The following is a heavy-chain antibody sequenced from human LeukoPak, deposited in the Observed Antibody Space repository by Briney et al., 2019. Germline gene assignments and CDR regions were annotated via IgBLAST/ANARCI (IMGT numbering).Heavy chain of an antibody. CDR1: GSTLSTYY. Sequence: GGSLRLSCVMSGSTLSTYYMSWVRQAPGKGLEWVANIRQDGAVIYYVDSVKGRFTISRDNAKNSLYLQMSSLRAEDTGFYYLPTPSIPPPNVGGQEPRVPVPS. CDR3: PTPSIPPPNV. CDR2: IRQDGAVI. J-gene: IGHJ4*02. D-gene: IGHD2-21*01. V-gene: IGHV3-7*01.